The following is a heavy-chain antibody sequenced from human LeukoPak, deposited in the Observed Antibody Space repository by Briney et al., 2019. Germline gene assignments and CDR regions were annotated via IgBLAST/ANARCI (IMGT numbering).Heavy chain of an antibody. Sequence: SETLSLTCTVSGGSINNYYWSWIRQPPGKGLEWIGYIYYSGSINYNPSLKSRVTISVDTSKNQFSLKLNSVTAADTAVYYCARDRITMVRGALRYYGMDVWGQGTTVTVSS. CDR2: IYYSGSI. J-gene: IGHJ6*02. CDR1: GGSINNYY. D-gene: IGHD3-10*01. CDR3: ARDRITMVRGALRYYGMDV. V-gene: IGHV4-59*01.